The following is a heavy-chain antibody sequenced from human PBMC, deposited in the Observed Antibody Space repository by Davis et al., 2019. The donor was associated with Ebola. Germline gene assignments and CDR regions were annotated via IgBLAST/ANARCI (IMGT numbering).Heavy chain of an antibody. J-gene: IGHJ4*02. Sequence: GESLKISCAASGFTFSSFEMTWVRQAPGKGLEWVSYISGSGSTIFYADSVKGRFTISRDNVKNSLYLQMNSLRAEDTAVYYCARGIYYSVQSGFDYWGPGTLVTVSS. CDR2: ISGSGSTI. D-gene: IGHD4-11*01. CDR3: ARGIYYSVQSGFDY. CDR1: GFTFSSFE. V-gene: IGHV3-48*03.